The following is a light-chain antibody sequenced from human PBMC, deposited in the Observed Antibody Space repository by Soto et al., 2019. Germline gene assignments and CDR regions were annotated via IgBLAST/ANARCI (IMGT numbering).Light chain of an antibody. CDR1: ESVSSRY. CDR2: GAS. J-gene: IGKJ2*01. Sequence: EIVLTQSPGTLSLSPGERATLSCRASESVSSRYLAWYQQKPGQAPRLLIYGASNRATGIPDRFSGSGSGTDFTLTISRLEPEDFAVYFCQQYGSSPPFTFGQGTKVEIK. V-gene: IGKV3-20*01. CDR3: QQYGSSPPFT.